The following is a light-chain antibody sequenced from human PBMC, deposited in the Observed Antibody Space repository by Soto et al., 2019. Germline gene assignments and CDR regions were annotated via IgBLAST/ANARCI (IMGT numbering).Light chain of an antibody. J-gene: IGKJ1*01. Sequence: DIQMTQSPSSLSASVGDRVAITCRASQSISTNLNWYQQKPGKVPKLLIYAASSLQSGVPSRFSGSGSGTDFTLTISSLQPEDFATYYCQQGYRSPPTFGQGTKVDIK. CDR2: AAS. V-gene: IGKV1-39*01. CDR3: QQGYRSPPT. CDR1: QSISTN.